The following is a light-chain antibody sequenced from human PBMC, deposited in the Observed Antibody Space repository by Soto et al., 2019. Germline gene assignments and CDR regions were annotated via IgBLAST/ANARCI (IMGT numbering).Light chain of an antibody. CDR2: GAS. CDR3: QQYDDSMT. CDR1: QSISSNY. Sequence: EIVWTQSPGTLSLSPGERATLSCRASQSISSNYLAWYQQKPGQAPRLLIYGASTRATGIPDRFSGSGSGTDFTLTISRLEPEDFAVYHCQQYDDSMTFGQGTKVDIK. V-gene: IGKV3-20*01. J-gene: IGKJ1*01.